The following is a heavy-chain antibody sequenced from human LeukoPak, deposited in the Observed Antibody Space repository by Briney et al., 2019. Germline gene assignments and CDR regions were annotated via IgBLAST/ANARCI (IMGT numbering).Heavy chain of an antibody. J-gene: IGHJ4*02. Sequence: SETLSLTCTVSGCSISSNYYWGWIRQPPGKGLEWIVSFFYSGSTYYNPSLKSRVTISVDTSKNQFSLRLTSVTAADTAVYYCARARGRYIDFLDYWGQGTLITVSS. CDR3: ARARGRYIDFLDY. V-gene: IGHV4-39*02. CDR1: GCSISSNYY. D-gene: IGHD3-9*01. CDR2: FFYSGST.